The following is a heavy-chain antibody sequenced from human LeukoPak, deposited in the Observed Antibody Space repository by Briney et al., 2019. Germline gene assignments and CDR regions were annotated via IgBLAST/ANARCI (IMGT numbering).Heavy chain of an antibody. J-gene: IGHJ6*02. CDR3: ARRLASYYYGMDV. V-gene: IGHV4-39*01. Sequence: SETLSLTCTVSGGSISSSSYYWGWIRQPPGKGLEWIGSIYYSGSTYYNPSLKSRVTISVDTSKNQFSLKLSSVTAADTAVYYCARRLASYYYGMDVWGQGTTVTVSS. CDR1: GGSISSSSYY. CDR2: IYYSGST.